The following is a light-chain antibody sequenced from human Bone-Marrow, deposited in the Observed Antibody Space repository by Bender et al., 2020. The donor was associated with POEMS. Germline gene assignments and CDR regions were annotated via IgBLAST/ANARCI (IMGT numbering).Light chain of an antibody. CDR2: EGS. CDR3: CSYAGNNAWV. Sequence: QSALTQPASVSGSPKQSITISCTATSSDVGNFYLVSWYQQYPGKAPKLLIYEGSKRPSGVSSRFSGSKSGSTASLTISGLQAEDEADYYCCSYAGNNAWVFGGGTKLTVL. J-gene: IGLJ3*02. V-gene: IGLV2-23*01. CDR1: SSDVGNFYL.